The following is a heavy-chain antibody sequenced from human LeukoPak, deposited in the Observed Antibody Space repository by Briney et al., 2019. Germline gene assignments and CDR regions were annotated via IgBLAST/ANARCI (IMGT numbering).Heavy chain of an antibody. V-gene: IGHV3-21*01. CDR1: GFTFSSYS. CDR2: ISSSSSYI. J-gene: IGHJ4*02. D-gene: IGHD3-16*01. CDR3: ARVRRFTDYFDY. Sequence: GGSLRLSCAASGFTFSSYSMNWVRQAPGKGLEWVSSISSSSSYIYYADSVKGRFTISRDNAKNSLYLQMNSLRAEDTAVYYCARVRRFTDYFDYWGQGTLVTVSS.